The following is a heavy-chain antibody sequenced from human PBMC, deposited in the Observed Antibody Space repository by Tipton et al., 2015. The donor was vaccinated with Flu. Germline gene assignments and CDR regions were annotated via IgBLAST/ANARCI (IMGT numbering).Heavy chain of an antibody. J-gene: IGHJ4*02. CDR3: ARRPESSYDYGDHDPYFDY. CDR1: GGSISSGGYY. Sequence: TLSLTCTVSGGSISSGGYYWSWIRQHPGKGLEWIGYIYYSGSTYYNPSLKSRVTISVDTSKNQFSLKLSSVTAADTAVYYCARRPESSYDYGDHDPYFDYWGQGTLVTVSS. V-gene: IGHV4-31*03. CDR2: IYYSGST. D-gene: IGHD4-17*01.